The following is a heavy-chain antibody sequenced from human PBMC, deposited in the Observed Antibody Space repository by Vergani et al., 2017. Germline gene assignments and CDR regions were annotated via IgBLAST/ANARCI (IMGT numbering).Heavy chain of an antibody. CDR2: INNSSRYK. V-gene: IGHV3-21*01. D-gene: IGHD3-10*01. CDR1: GFTFNIYA. J-gene: IGHJ6*03. Sequence: EVQLLESGGVMVQPGGSLRLSCATSGFTFNIYAMSWVRQAPGKGLEWVSSINNSSRYKYYTDSVKGRFTISRDNAKNSLYLEMNSLRAEDTAVYYCARDGVLLWFGDANMDVWGKGTTVTVSS. CDR3: ARDGVLLWFGDANMDV.